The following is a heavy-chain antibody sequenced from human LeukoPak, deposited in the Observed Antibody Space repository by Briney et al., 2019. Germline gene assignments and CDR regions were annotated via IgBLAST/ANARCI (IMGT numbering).Heavy chain of an antibody. V-gene: IGHV3-66*04. CDR2: IYSGGST. CDR3: ARQYYGSGSYFGGRQPYGMDV. Sequence: GGSLRLSCAASGFTVSSNYMSWVRQAPGKGLEWVSVIYSGGSTYYADSVKGRFTISRDNSKNTLYLQMNSLRAEDTAVYYCARQYYGSGSYFGGRQPYGMDVWGQGTTVTVSS. D-gene: IGHD3-10*01. J-gene: IGHJ6*02. CDR1: GFTVSSNY.